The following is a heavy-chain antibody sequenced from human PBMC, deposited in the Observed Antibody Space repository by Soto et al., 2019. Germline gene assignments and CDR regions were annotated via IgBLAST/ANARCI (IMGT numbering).Heavy chain of an antibody. D-gene: IGHD2-2*01. V-gene: IGHV3-11*06. CDR1: GFTFSDYY. CDR2: ISSSSSYT. CDR3: ARDRLGYCSSTSCTRFDY. J-gene: IGHJ4*02. Sequence: PGGSLRLSCAASGFTFSDYYMSWIRQAPGKGLEWVSYISSSSSYTNYADSVKGRFTISRDNAKSSLYLQMNSLRAEDTAVYYCARDRLGYCSSTSCTRFDYWGQGTLVTVSS.